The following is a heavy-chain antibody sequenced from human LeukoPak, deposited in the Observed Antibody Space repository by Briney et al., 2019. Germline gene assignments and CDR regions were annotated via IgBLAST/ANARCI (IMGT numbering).Heavy chain of an antibody. CDR3: ARDPTGLVGPTDY. CDR1: GGTFSSYA. CDR2: IIPIFGTA. D-gene: IGHD1-26*01. V-gene: IGHV1-69*01. J-gene: IGHJ4*02. Sequence: GASVKVSCKASGGTFSSYAISWVRQAPGQGLEWMGGIIPIFGTANYAQKFQGRVTITADESTSTAYMELRSLRSDDTAVYYCARDPTGLVGPTDYWGQGTLVTVSS.